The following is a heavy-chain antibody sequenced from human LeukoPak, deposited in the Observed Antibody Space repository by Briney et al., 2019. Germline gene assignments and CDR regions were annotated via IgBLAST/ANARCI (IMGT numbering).Heavy chain of an antibody. Sequence: SETLSLTCTVSGGSISSYYWSWIRQPPGKGLEWIGRIYTSGSTNYNPSLKSRVTMSVDTSKNQFSLKLSSVTAADTAVYYCARAEGSRWLRYFDYWGQGTLVTVSS. J-gene: IGHJ4*02. CDR3: ARAEGSRWLRYFDY. V-gene: IGHV4-4*07. CDR2: IYTSGST. CDR1: GGSISSYY. D-gene: IGHD5-12*01.